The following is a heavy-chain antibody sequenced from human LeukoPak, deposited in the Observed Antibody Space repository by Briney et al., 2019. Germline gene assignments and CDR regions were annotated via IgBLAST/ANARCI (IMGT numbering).Heavy chain of an antibody. CDR2: IYSDGST. V-gene: IGHV3-53*01. CDR3: ARSPFTYCSSTSCLWGFDY. J-gene: IGHJ4*02. Sequence: PGGSLRLSCAASGFTVTNNYMSWVRQAPGKGLEWVSVIYSDGSTYYANSVKGRFTISRDNSKNTLDLQMNSLRAEDTAVYYCARSPFTYCSSTSCLWGFDYWGQGTLVTVSS. CDR1: GFTVTNNY. D-gene: IGHD2-2*01.